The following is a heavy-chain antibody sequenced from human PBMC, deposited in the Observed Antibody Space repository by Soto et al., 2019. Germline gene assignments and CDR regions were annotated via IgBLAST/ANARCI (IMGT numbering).Heavy chain of an antibody. CDR1: GGTFSSYA. D-gene: IGHD2-2*01. Sequence: GASVKVSCKASGGTFSSYAISWVRQAPGQGLEWVGGIIPIFGTANYAQKFQGRVTITADESTSTAYMELSSLRSEDTAVYYCARGRIIVVVPAASFGGMDVWGQGTTVTVSS. CDR3: ARGRIIVVVPAASFGGMDV. J-gene: IGHJ6*02. V-gene: IGHV1-69*13. CDR2: IIPIFGTA.